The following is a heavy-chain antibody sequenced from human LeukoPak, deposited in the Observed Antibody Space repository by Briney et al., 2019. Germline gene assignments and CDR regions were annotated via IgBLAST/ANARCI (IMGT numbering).Heavy chain of an antibody. D-gene: IGHD6-13*01. J-gene: IGHJ4*02. V-gene: IGHV3-53*01. CDR1: GFTFSNHG. CDR2: IYSGGST. CDR3: ARDGRNSRPDY. Sequence: GGSLRLSCAASGFTFSNHGMNWVRQAPGKGLEWVSVIYSGGSTYYADSVKGRFTISRDNSKNTLYLQMNSLRAEDTAVYYCARDGRNSRPDYWGQGTLVTVSS.